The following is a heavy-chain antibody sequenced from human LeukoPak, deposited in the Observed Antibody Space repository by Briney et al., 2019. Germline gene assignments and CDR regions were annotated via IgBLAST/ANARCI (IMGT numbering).Heavy chain of an antibody. Sequence: GGSPRLSCTASGFSFSSYWMSWVRQAPGKGLEWVANIKQDGSDKYYVDSVKGRFTISRDNAKNSLYLQMNSLRAEDSALYYCARASAVAGTRDYWGQGTLVTVSS. D-gene: IGHD6-19*01. V-gene: IGHV3-7*01. CDR3: ARASAVAGTRDY. CDR2: IKQDGSDK. CDR1: GFSFSSYW. J-gene: IGHJ4*02.